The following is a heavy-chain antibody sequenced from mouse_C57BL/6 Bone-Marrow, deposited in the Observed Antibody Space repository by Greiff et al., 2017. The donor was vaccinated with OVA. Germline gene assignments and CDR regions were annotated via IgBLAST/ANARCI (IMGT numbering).Heavy chain of an antibody. Sequence: QVQLQQPGAELVKPGASVKMSCKASGYTFTSYWITWVKQRPGQGLEWIGDIYPGSGSTNYNEKFKSKATLTVDTSSSTAYMQLSSLTSEDSAVYYCAREEMGNCPFAWFAYWGQGTLVTVSA. J-gene: IGHJ3*01. V-gene: IGHV1-55*01. D-gene: IGHD2-1*01. CDR2: IYPGSGST. CDR1: GYTFTSYW. CDR3: AREEMGNCPFAWFAY.